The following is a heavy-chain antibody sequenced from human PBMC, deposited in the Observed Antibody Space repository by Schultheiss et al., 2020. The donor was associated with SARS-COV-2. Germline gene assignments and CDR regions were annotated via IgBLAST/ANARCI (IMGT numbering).Heavy chain of an antibody. J-gene: IGHJ4*02. Sequence: GGSLRLSCAASGFTFSSYSMNWVRQAPGKGLEWVSAISGSGGSTYYADSVKGRFTISRDNSKNTLYLQMNSLRAEDTAVYYCANAPGPKVDYRGQGTLVTVSS. CDR1: GFTFSSYS. CDR3: ANAPGPKVDY. CDR2: ISGSGGST. V-gene: IGHV3-23*01. D-gene: IGHD1-7*01.